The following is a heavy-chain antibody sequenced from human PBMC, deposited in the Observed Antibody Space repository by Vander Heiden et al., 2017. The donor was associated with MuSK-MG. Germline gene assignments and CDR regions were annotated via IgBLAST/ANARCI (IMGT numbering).Heavy chain of an antibody. CDR3: ARPRYCSGGSCYFDY. CDR2: LTSSSSTI. CDR1: GSTSSSYS. D-gene: IGHD2-15*01. V-gene: IGHV3-48*01. J-gene: IGHJ4*02. Sequence: EVQLVESGGGLGQPGGSLRLSCAASGSTSSSYSMNLVRQAPGKGLDWVSYLTSSSSTIYYADSVKGRFTISRDNAKNSLYLQMNSLRAEDTAVYYCARPRYCSGGSCYFDYWGQGTLVTVSS.